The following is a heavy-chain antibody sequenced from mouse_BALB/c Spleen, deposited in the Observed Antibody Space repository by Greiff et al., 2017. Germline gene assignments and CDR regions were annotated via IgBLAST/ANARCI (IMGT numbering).Heavy chain of an antibody. CDR2: ISSGSSTI. V-gene: IGHV5-17*02. CDR1: GFTFSSFG. D-gene: IGHD1-1*01. Sequence: EVQRVESGGGLVQPGGSRKLSCAASGFTFSSFGTHWVRQAPEKGLEWVAYISSGSSTIYYADTVKGRFTISRDNPKNTLFLQMTSLRSEDTAMYYCARLDYGTPFAYWGQGTLVTVSA. J-gene: IGHJ3*01. CDR3: ARLDYGTPFAY.